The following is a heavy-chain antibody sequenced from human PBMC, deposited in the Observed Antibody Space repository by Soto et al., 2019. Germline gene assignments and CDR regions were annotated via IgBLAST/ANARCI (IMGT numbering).Heavy chain of an antibody. J-gene: IGHJ6*02. CDR3: ARALYRPHYYYGMDV. CDR1: GGSFSGYY. CDR2: INHSGST. D-gene: IGHD3-16*02. V-gene: IGHV4-34*01. Sequence: SETLSLTCAVYGGSFSGYYWSWIRQPPGKGLEWIGEINHSGSTNYNPSLKSRVTISVDTSKNQFSLKLGSVTAADTAVYYCARALYRPHYYYGMDVWGQGTTVTVSS.